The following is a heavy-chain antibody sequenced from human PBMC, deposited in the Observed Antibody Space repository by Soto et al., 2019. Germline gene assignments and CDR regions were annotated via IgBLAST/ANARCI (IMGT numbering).Heavy chain of an antibody. CDR1: GFTFSSYA. D-gene: IGHD3-22*01. Sequence: QVQLVESGGGVVQPGRSLRLSCAASGFTFSSYAMHWVRQAPGKGLEWVAVISYDGSNKYYADSVKGRFTISRDNSKNTLYLQMNSLRAEDTAVYYCARGRDYDSSYFDYWGQGTLVTVSS. CDR3: ARGRDYDSSYFDY. J-gene: IGHJ4*02. V-gene: IGHV3-30-3*01. CDR2: ISYDGSNK.